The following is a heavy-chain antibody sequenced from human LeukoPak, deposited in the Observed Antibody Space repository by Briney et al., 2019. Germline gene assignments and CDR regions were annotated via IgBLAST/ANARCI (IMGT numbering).Heavy chain of an antibody. V-gene: IGHV3-23*01. CDR1: GFTFSSYA. CDR2: ISGSGGST. J-gene: IGHJ4*02. CDR3: AKDMETWPRLPYY. Sequence: GGSLRLSCAASGFTFSSYAMSWVRQAPGKGLEWVSAISGSGGSTYYADSVKGRFAISRDNSKNTLYLQMNSLRAEETAVYYCAKDMETWPRLPYYSGQESQVTVSS. D-gene: IGHD5-12*01.